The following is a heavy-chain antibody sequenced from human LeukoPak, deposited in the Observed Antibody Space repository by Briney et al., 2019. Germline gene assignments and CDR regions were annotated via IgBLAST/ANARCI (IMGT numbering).Heavy chain of an antibody. CDR3: ARHYSNDAMDV. V-gene: IGHV5-10-1*01. CDR2: IDPSDSYT. Sequence: GESLQISSQVSRDSFTSHWISWVRQMPGKGLEWMGRIDPSDSYTNYSPSFQGHVTISDDKSISTAYLQWSSLKASDTAMYYCARHYSNDAMDVWGQGTTVTVSS. CDR1: RDSFTSHW. D-gene: IGHD4-11*01. J-gene: IGHJ6*02.